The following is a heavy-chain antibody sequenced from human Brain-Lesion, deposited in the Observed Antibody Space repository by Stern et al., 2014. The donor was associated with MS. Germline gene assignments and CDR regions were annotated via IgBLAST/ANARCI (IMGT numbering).Heavy chain of an antibody. CDR3: ARGSDT. CDR2: IKEDGSET. CDR1: GFTFSSYW. J-gene: IGHJ5*02. Sequence: HLGQSGGGLVQPGGSLRLSCAASGFTFSSYWMNWVRQAPGRGLEWVANIKEDGSETYYVDAVKGRFTISRDNAKNSLYLQMNSLRAEDTAVYYCARGSDTWGQGTLVTVSS. D-gene: IGHD2-15*01. V-gene: IGHV3-7*01.